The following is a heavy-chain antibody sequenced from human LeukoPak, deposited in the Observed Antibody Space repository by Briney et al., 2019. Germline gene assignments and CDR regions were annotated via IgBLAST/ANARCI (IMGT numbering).Heavy chain of an antibody. V-gene: IGHV1-18*01. CDR1: GGTFSSYA. CDR3: ARDQGYSSGWSLGY. J-gene: IGHJ4*02. CDR2: ISAYNGNT. Sequence: ASVKVSCKASGGTFSSYAISWVRQAPGQGLEWMGWISAYNGNTNYAQKLQGRVTMTTDTSTSTAYMELRSLRSDDTAVYYCARDQGYSSGWSLGYWGQGTLVTVSS. D-gene: IGHD6-19*01.